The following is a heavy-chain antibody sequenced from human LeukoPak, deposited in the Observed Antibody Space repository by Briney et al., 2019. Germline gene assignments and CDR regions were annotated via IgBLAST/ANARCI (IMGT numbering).Heavy chain of an antibody. Sequence: GGSLRLSCAASGFTVSSNYVSWVRQAPGRGVEWVSVIYSGGRTYYADSVKGRFTISRDNSKNTLYLQMNSLRAEDTAVYYCARWRSGSYFDYWGQGTLVTVSS. CDR2: IYSGGRT. V-gene: IGHV3-53*01. CDR3: ARWRSGSYFDY. D-gene: IGHD1-26*01. J-gene: IGHJ4*02. CDR1: GFTVSSNY.